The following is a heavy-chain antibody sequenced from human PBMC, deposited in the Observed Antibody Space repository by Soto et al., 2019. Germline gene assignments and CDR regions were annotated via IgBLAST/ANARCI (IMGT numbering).Heavy chain of an antibody. D-gene: IGHD1-26*01. V-gene: IGHV1-69*01. CDR2: IIPIFGTA. CDR3: AKYSGSYRSYWYFDL. CDR1: GGTFSSYA. Sequence: QVQLVQSGAEVKKPGSSVKVSCKASGGTFSSYAISWVRQAPGQGLEWMGGIIPIFGTANSAQKFQGRVTIAADESTSTAYMELSSLRSEDTAVYYCAKYSGSYRSYWYFDLWGRGTLVTVSS. J-gene: IGHJ2*01.